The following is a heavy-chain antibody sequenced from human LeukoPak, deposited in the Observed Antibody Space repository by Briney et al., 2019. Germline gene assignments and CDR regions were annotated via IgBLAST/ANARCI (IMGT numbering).Heavy chain of an antibody. CDR3: ARDLTVTSTCWFDL. CDR1: GFTFSSYW. CDR2: IKRNRSEK. V-gene: IGHV3-7*01. D-gene: IGHD4-11*01. Sequence: GGSLRLSCAASGFTFSSYWMSWVRQAPGKGLEWVANIKRNRSEKYYADSVKGRFTISRDNAKNSLYLQMNNLGAEDTAVYYCARDLTVTSTCWFDLWGQGTLVTVSS. J-gene: IGHJ5*02.